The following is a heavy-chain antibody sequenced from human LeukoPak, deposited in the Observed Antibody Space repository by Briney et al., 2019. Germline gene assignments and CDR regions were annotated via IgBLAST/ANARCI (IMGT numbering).Heavy chain of an antibody. V-gene: IGHV1-69*05. CDR1: GGTFSSYA. Sequence: SVKVSCKASGGTFSSYAISWVRQAPGQGLEWMGGIIPIFGTANYAQKLQGRVTMTTDTSTSIAYMELRSLRSDDTAVYYCASSLVGATTSRSYFDYWGQGTLVTVSS. D-gene: IGHD1-26*01. CDR2: IIPIFGTA. CDR3: ASSLVGATTSRSYFDY. J-gene: IGHJ4*02.